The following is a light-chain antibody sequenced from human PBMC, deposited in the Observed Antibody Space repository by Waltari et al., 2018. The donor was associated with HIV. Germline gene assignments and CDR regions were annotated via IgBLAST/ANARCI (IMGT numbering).Light chain of an antibody. CDR2: WAS. CDR1: QSVLYRSNNRNY. CDR3: QQYYSTPWT. V-gene: IGKV4-1*01. Sequence: DIVMTQSPDSLVVSLGERATINCKSSQSVLYRSNNRNYLAWYQQKPGQPPKLLIYWASTRESGVPDRVSGRGSGTDFTLTISSLQAEDVAVYYCQQYYSTPWTFGQGTKVEIK. J-gene: IGKJ1*01.